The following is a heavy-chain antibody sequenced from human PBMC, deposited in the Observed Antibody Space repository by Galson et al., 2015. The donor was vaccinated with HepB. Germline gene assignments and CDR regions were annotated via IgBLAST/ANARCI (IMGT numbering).Heavy chain of an antibody. CDR1: GGSISSGSYY. V-gene: IGHV4-61*02. Sequence: TLSLTCTVSGGSISSGSYYWSWIRQPAGKGLEWIGRIYTSGSTNYNPSLKSRVTMSVDTSKNQFSLKLSSVTAADTAVYYCARESGMVAATVDYWGQGTLVTVSS. CDR2: IYTSGST. D-gene: IGHD2-15*01. CDR3: ARESGMVAATVDY. J-gene: IGHJ4*02.